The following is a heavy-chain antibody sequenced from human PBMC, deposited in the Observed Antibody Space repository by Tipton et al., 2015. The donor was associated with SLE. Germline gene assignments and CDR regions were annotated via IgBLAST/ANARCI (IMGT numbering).Heavy chain of an antibody. D-gene: IGHD3-16*01. CDR3: AGGGVGGLTVFHYYMDV. Sequence: QSGPEVKKPGASVKVSCKASGYTFTNYGISWVRQAPGQGLEWMGWISTYNGNTEYAQTLQDRVTLTTDTSTRTIYMELRSLRSDDAAVYSGAGGGVGGLTVFHYYMDVWGKGTTVTVSS. CDR1: GYTFTNYG. V-gene: IGHV1-18*01. J-gene: IGHJ6*03. CDR2: ISTYNGNT.